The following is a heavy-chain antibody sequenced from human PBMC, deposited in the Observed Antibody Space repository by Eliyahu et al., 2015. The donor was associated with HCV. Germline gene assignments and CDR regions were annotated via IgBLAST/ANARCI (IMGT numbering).Heavy chain of an antibody. Sequence: QVQLQQWGTGLLKPSETLSLTCGVXGGSFSGYYWSXXRQPPGKGLEWIGEMXXSGSTNYNASLKSRVTILVDTSKSHFSLKLTSVTAADTAVYYCARGSPPRYSYGYHYTHGMDVWGQGTTVTVSS. J-gene: IGHJ6*02. V-gene: IGHV4-34*01. CDR2: MXXSGST. CDR3: ARGSPPRYSYGYHYTHGMDV. D-gene: IGHD5-18*01. CDR1: GGSFSGYY.